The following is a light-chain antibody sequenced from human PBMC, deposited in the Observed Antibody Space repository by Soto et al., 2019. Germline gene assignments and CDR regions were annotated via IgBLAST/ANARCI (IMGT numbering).Light chain of an antibody. J-gene: IGKJ4*01. V-gene: IGKV3-11*01. CDR1: QSVSDY. CDR3: QQFGDSLT. CDR2: DAS. Sequence: ETVLTQSPARLSLSPGERATLSCRAGQSVSDYLAWYQQKPGQPPRLLFFDASNRVTGVPARFSAGGSGTDFTLTVSRLEPEDFAVYYCQQFGDSLTFGGGTKVEI.